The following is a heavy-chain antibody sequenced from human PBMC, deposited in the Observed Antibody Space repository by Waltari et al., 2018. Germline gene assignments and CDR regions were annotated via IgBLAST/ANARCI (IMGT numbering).Heavy chain of an antibody. V-gene: IGHV1-18*01. J-gene: IGHJ3*02. D-gene: IGHD1-26*01. CDR2: VSAYNGNT. CDR1: GYTFTSYG. CDR3: AGSGSSLPGGAFDI. Sequence: QVQLVQSGAEVKKPGASVKVSCKASGYTFTSYGISWVRQAPGQGLEWMGWVSAYNGNTNYEQKHQGRVTMTTDTSTSTAYMGRRSLGSDDTAVYYCAGSGSSLPGGAFDIWGQGTMVTVSS.